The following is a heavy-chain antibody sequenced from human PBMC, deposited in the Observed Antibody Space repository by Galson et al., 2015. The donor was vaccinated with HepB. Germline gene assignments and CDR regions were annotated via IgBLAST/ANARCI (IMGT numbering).Heavy chain of an antibody. V-gene: IGHV1-18*04. Sequence: SVKVSCKASGYTFSTYGFSWVRQAPGQGLEWMGWISSYNGNTDYAQKLQDRVTLTTDAATSTAYMELKSLRSDDTAVYYCASGTSTYYDFWSGSADAFDIWGQGTMVTVSS. D-gene: IGHD3-3*01. CDR2: ISSYNGNT. J-gene: IGHJ3*02. CDR1: GYTFSTYG. CDR3: ASGTSTYYDFWSGSADAFDI.